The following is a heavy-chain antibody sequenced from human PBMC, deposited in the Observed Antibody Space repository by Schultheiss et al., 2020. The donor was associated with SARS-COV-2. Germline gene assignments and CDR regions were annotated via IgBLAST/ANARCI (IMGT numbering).Heavy chain of an antibody. D-gene: IGHD6-13*01. V-gene: IGHV3-11*06. CDR1: GFTFSDYY. CDR2: ISSNSTYT. CDR3: ARWQWCGSSCYFDY. J-gene: IGHJ4*02. Sequence: GGSLRLSCAASGFTFSDYYMSWIRQAPGKGLEWLSFISSNSTYTNYADSVKGRFTISRDNAKNSLYLQIHSLRPEDTAVYYCARWQWCGSSCYFDYWGQGTLVTVSS.